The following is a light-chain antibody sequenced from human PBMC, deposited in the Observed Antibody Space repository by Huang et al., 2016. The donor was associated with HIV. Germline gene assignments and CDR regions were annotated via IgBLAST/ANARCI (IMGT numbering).Light chain of an antibody. CDR2: GAS. CDR3: QQYNKLPT. J-gene: IGKJ3*01. CDR1: QSVSSN. Sequence: EIVMTQSPATLSVSTGERATLSCRASQSVSSNFAWYQQKPGQAPRLLIYGASTRATGIPARFSGSGSETEFTLTISSLQSEEFAVYYCQQYNKLPTFGPGTKVDIK. V-gene: IGKV3-15*01.